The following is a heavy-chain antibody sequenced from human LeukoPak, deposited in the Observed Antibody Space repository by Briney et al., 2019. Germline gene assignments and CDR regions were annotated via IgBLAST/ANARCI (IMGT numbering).Heavy chain of an antibody. Sequence: ASVKVSCKASGYTFTSYGISWVRQAPGQGLEWMGWISAYNGNTNYAQKLQGRVTMTTDTSTSTAYMELRSLRSDDTAVYYCARQPFRYGSGSYYPYYFDYWGQGTLVAVSS. CDR3: ARQPFRYGSGSYYPYYFDY. D-gene: IGHD3-10*01. J-gene: IGHJ4*02. V-gene: IGHV1-18*01. CDR2: ISAYNGNT. CDR1: GYTFTSYG.